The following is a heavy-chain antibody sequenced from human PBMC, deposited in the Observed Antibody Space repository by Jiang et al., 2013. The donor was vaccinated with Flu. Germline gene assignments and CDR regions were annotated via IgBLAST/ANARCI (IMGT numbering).Heavy chain of an antibody. D-gene: IGHD3-3*01. J-gene: IGHJ4*02. CDR3: AKAAVLRFLEWLLTPFDY. Sequence: GRSLRLSCAASGFTFSSYAMSWVRQAPGKGLEWVSAISGSGGSTYYADSVKGRFTISRDNSKNTLYLQMNSLRAEDTAVYYCAKAAVLRFLEWLLTPFDYWGQGTLVTVSS. CDR2: ISGSGGST. CDR1: GFTFSSYA. V-gene: IGHV3-23*01.